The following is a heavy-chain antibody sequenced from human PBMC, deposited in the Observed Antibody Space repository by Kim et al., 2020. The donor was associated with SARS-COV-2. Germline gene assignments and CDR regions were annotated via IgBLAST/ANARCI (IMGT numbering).Heavy chain of an antibody. Sequence: SVKVSCKASGDTFSSYAISWVRQAPGQGLEWMGWIIPIFGTANYAQKFQGRVTITADESTSTAYMELSSLRSEDTAVYYCARVGATNEDAFDIWGQGTMVTVSS. D-gene: IGHD1-26*01. V-gene: IGHV1-69*13. CDR1: GDTFSSYA. CDR2: IIPIFGTA. CDR3: ARVGATNEDAFDI. J-gene: IGHJ3*02.